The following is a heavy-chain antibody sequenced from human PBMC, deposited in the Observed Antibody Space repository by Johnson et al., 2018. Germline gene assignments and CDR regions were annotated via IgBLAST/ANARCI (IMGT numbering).Heavy chain of an antibody. D-gene: IGHD5-12*01. J-gene: IGHJ1*01. CDR2: LDGGSGST. CDR1: GFSFSRSV. CDR3: AYRMAALGQKYFQD. V-gene: IGHV3-23*04. Sequence: VQLVQSGGGLVQPGGSLRLSCVASGFSFSRSVMSWVRQAPGKGLEWVSTLDGGSGSTYYADSVKGRFSISRDISKNTLYLQLSSLRGEDSALYYFAYRMAALGQKYFQDWGQGALVTVSS.